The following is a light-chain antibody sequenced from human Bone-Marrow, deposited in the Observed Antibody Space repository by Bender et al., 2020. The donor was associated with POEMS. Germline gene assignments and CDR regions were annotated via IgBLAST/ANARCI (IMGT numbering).Light chain of an antibody. V-gene: IGLV1-44*01. Sequence: QSVLTQPPSASGTPGQRVTISCSGGSSNIGAHAVNWYQHLPGTAHKLLIYSSHRRPSEVPDRFSGSRSGPSASLAISGLQSEDEADYYCAVWDDSLNGWVFGGGTKLTVL. J-gene: IGLJ3*02. CDR1: SSNIGAHA. CDR3: AVWDDSLNGWV. CDR2: SSH.